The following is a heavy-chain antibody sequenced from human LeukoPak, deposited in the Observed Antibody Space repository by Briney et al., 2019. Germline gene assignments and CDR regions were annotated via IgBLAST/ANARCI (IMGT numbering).Heavy chain of an antibody. CDR2: ISDSGIYI. Sequence: GGSLRLSCAASGFTFSSYSMNWVRQAPGKGLEWVSSISDSGIYIFYSDSVKGRFAKNSLYLQMNSLRAEDTAVYYCAGGNSALLDYWGQGTLVTVSS. J-gene: IGHJ4*02. D-gene: IGHD5-18*01. CDR1: GFTFSSYS. CDR3: AGGNSALLDY. V-gene: IGHV3-21*01.